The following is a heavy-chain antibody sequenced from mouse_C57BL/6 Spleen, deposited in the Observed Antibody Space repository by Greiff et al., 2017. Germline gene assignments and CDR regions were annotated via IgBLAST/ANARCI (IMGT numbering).Heavy chain of an antibody. J-gene: IGHJ1*03. Sequence: QVQLKESGAELARPGVSVKLSCKASGYTFTSYGISWVKQRTGQGLEWIGEIYPRSGNTYYNEKFKGKATLTADKSSSTAYMELRSLTSEDSAVYFCARDYGSRGRYFDVWGTGTTVTVSS. CDR1: GYTFTSYG. CDR2: IYPRSGNT. CDR3: ARDYGSRGRYFDV. D-gene: IGHD1-1*01. V-gene: IGHV1-81*01.